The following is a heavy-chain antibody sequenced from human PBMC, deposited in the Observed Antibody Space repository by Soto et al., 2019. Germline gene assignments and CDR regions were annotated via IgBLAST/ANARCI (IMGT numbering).Heavy chain of an antibody. V-gene: IGHV3-33*01. J-gene: IGHJ6*02. CDR2: IWYYLSNK. Sequence: GGSLRLSCAASGFTFSSYGMHWVRQAPVNGLEFVAVIWYYLSNKYYADSVKGRFTISRYNAKNTLYLQMNSLRAYYTALYYCARXXYXSSSSCYANSNDYYGMDVWGQGNTVTVSS. D-gene: IGHD2-2*01. CDR3: ARXXYXSSSSCYANSNDYYGMDV. CDR1: GFTFSSYG.